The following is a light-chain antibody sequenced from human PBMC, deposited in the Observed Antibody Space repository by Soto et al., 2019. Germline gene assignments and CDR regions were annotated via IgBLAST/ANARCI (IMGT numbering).Light chain of an antibody. CDR1: QSVSYN. J-gene: IGKJ5*01. CDR2: GAS. Sequence: EIVMTQSPATLSVSPGERATLSCRASQSVSYNLAWYQQKPGQAPRLLIYGASTRATGIPARFGGSGSGTELTLTISSLQSEDFAVYFCQQYANWPPITFGQGTRLEIK. CDR3: QQYANWPPIT. V-gene: IGKV3-15*01.